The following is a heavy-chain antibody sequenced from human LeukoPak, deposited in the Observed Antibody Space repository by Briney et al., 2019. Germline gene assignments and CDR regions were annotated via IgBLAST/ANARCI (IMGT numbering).Heavy chain of an antibody. J-gene: IGHJ5*02. D-gene: IGHD6-19*01. Sequence: GGSLRLSCAASGFTFSSYAMHWVRQAPGKGLEWVAVISYDGSNKYYADSVKGRFTISRDNSKNTLYLQMNSLRAEDTAVYYCARVRQRYSSGWYEGGNWFDPWGQGTPVTVSS. V-gene: IGHV3-30*04. CDR3: ARVRQRYSSGWYEGGNWFDP. CDR1: GFTFSSYA. CDR2: ISYDGSNK.